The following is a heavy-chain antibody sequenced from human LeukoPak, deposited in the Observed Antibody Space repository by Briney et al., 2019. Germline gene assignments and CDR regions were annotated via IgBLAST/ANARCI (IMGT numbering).Heavy chain of an antibody. D-gene: IGHD1-26*01. CDR3: ASAGSTEPHYYYYYMDV. V-gene: IGHV3-21*01. CDR2: ISSSSSYI. J-gene: IGHJ6*03. CDR1: GFTFSSYS. Sequence: GVSLRLSCAASGFTFSSYSMNWVRQAPGKGLEWVSSISSSSSYIYYAVSVKGRFTISRDNAKNSLYLQMNSLRAEDTAVYYCASAGSTEPHYYYYYMDVWGQGTLVTVSS.